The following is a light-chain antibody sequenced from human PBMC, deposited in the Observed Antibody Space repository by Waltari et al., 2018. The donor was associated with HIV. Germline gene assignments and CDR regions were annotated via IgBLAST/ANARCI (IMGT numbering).Light chain of an antibody. J-gene: IGLJ2*01. CDR2: IDL. CDR3: QVWDRSSDQVI. CDR1: NIASQS. V-gene: IGLV3-21*04. Sequence: YELTQPPSVSVAPGQTAMITCGGNNIASQSVQWYQQKPGQAPVLVIYIDLDRPSGIPERFSGSVSGNTATLTISRVDAGDEADYYCQVWDRSSDQVIFGGGTKLTVL.